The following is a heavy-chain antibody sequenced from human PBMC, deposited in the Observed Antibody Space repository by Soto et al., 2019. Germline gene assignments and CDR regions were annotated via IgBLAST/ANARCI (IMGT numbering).Heavy chain of an antibody. CDR1: GYTFTSYG. V-gene: IGHV1-18*04. Sequence: ASVKVSCKASGYTFTSYGISWVRQAPGQGLEWMGWISAYNGNTNYAQKLQGRVTMTTDTSTSTAYMELRSLRSDDTAVYYCARDPSSIVVVTAIDYWGQGTLVTVSS. J-gene: IGHJ4*02. CDR2: ISAYNGNT. CDR3: ARDPSSIVVVTAIDY. D-gene: IGHD2-21*02.